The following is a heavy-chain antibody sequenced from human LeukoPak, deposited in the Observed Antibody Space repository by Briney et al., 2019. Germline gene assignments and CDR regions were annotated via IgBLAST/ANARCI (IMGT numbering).Heavy chain of an antibody. J-gene: IGHJ4*02. V-gene: IGHV3-21*01. CDR1: GFTFSSYS. D-gene: IGHD3-10*01. Sequence: PGGSLRLSCAASGFTFSSYSMNWVRQAQGKGLEWVSSISSSSSYIYYADSVKGRFTISRDNAKNSLYLQMNSLRAEDTAVYYCARLSPVLLWFGDHWGQGTLVTVSS. CDR3: ARLSPVLLWFGDH. CDR2: ISSSSSYI.